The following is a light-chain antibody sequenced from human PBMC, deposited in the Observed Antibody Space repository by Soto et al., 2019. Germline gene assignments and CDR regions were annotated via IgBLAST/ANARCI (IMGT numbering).Light chain of an antibody. J-gene: IGLJ3*02. CDR1: SSDVGGYND. CDR2: EVS. V-gene: IGLV2-14*01. Sequence: QSALTQPASVSGSPGQSINISCTGTSSDVGGYNDVSWYQQHPGKAPKLMIYEVSNRPSGVSNRFSGSKSGNTASLTISGLQAEDEADYYCTSYTTSSTHWVFGGGTKLTVL. CDR3: TSYTTSSTHWV.